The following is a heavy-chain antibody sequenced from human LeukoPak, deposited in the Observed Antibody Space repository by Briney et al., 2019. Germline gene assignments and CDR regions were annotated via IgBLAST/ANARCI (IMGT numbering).Heavy chain of an antibody. V-gene: IGHV1-46*01. J-gene: IGHJ5*02. Sequence: ASVKVSCKASGYTFTSYYMHWVRQAPGQGLEWMGIINPSGGSTSYAQKFQGRVTMTRDTSISTAYMELSRLRSDDTAVYYCARGGLSYGLSYNWLDPWGQGTLVTVSS. D-gene: IGHD5-18*01. CDR2: INPSGGST. CDR3: ARGGLSYGLSYNWLDP. CDR1: GYTFTSYY.